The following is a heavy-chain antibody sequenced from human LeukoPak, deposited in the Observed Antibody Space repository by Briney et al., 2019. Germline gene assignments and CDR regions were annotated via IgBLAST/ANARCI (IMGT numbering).Heavy chain of an antibody. D-gene: IGHD4-11*01. CDR3: AKTDYHYAFDI. J-gene: IGHJ3*02. CDR1: GFTLSSYW. V-gene: IGHV3-74*01. CDR2: INSDGSST. Sequence: GGSLRLSCAASGFTLSSYWMHWVRQAPGKGLVWVSRINSDGSSTSYADSVKGRFTISRDNAKNTLYLQMGSLRAEDMAVYYCAKTDYHYAFDIWGQGTMVTVSS.